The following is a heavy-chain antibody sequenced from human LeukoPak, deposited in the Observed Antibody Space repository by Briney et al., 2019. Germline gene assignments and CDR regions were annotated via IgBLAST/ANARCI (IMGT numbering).Heavy chain of an antibody. D-gene: IGHD2-2*02. CDR1: GFTFSSYG. V-gene: IGHV3-33*01. CDR3: ARGVPAAISWFDP. CDR2: IWYDGSNK. J-gene: IGHJ5*02. Sequence: PGGSLRHSCAASGFTFSSYGMHWVRQAPGKGLEWVAVIWYDGSNKYYADSVKGRFTISRDNSKNTLYLQMNSLRAEDTAVYYCARGVPAAISWFDPWGQGTLVTVSS.